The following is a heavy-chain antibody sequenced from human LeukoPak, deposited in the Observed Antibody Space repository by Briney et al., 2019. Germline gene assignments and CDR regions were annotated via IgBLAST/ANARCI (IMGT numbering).Heavy chain of an antibody. CDR2: INSDGRWT. J-gene: IGHJ4*02. CDR1: GSYW. Sequence: GGSLRLSYAASGSYWMHWVRQAPGKGLVWVSHINSDGRWTSYADSVKGRFTISKDNAKNTVYLQMNNLRAEDTAVYYCVSFYETYWGRGTLVTVSS. D-gene: IGHD2/OR15-2a*01. CDR3: VSFYETY. V-gene: IGHV3-74*01.